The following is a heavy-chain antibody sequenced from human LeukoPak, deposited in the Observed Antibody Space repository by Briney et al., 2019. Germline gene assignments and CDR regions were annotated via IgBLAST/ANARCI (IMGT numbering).Heavy chain of an antibody. Sequence: SETLSLTCTVSGGSISSYYWSWIRQPAGKGLEWIGRIYTSGSTNYNPSLKSRVTMSVDTSKNQFSLKLSSVTAADTAVYYCAREGSYYYDSPVTFDIWGQGTMVTVSS. CDR2: IYTSGST. CDR1: GGSISSYY. V-gene: IGHV4-4*07. D-gene: IGHD3-22*01. J-gene: IGHJ3*02. CDR3: AREGSYYYDSPVTFDI.